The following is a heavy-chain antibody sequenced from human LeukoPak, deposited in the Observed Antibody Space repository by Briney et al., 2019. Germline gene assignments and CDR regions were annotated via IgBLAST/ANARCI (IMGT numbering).Heavy chain of an antibody. CDR3: AADVRYSSGWYRSNWLDP. Sequence: SVKVSCKASGFTFTSSAVQWVRQARGQRLEWIGWIVVGSGNTNYAQKFQERVTITRDMSTSTAYMELSSLRSEDTAVYYCAADVRYSSGWYRSNWLDPWGQGTLVTVFS. CDR2: IVVGSGNT. D-gene: IGHD6-19*01. J-gene: IGHJ5*02. CDR1: GFTFTSSA. V-gene: IGHV1-58*01.